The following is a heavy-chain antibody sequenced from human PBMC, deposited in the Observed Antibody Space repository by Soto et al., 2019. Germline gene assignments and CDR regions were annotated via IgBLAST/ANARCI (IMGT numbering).Heavy chain of an antibody. J-gene: IGHJ3*02. CDR2: TYYRSRWFT. CDR1: GDSVSRNRAA. V-gene: IGHV6-1*01. CDR3: AREDSAAANDAFDR. Sequence: QVQLQQSGPGLVKPSQTLSLTCAISGDSVSRNRAAWGWIRQSPSGGLEWLGRTYYRSRWFTDYAESVKSRISIKPDTYLNQLSLQWNSVTPEDTAVYYCAREDSAAANDAFDRWGHGTMVTVSS. D-gene: IGHD3-10*01.